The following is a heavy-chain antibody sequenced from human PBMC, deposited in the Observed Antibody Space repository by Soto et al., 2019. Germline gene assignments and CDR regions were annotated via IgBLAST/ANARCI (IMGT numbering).Heavy chain of an antibody. D-gene: IGHD3-10*01. CDR2: IHSSGNV. V-gene: IGHV4-4*07. Sequence: TLSLTCSVSGASVSSYYWSWFRQPVGKGLEWIGRIHSSGNVNYNPSLESRVTMSLDTSKNQFSLRLSSLTAADTALYLCARDVGKNYWGQGIRVTVSS. J-gene: IGHJ4*02. CDR3: ARDVGKNY. CDR1: GASVSSYY.